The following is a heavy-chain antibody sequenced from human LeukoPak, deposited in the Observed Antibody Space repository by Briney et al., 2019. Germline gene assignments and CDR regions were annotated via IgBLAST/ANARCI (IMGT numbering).Heavy chain of an antibody. D-gene: IGHD1-1*01. J-gene: IGHJ4*02. CDR2: IWNDGTNK. CDR1: GFTFSNYG. V-gene: IGHV3-33*01. Sequence: GGSLRLSCAASGFTFSNYGMHWVRQAPGKGPEWVAVIWNDGTNKYYADSVKGRFTISRDNSKNTLYLQMNSLRAEDTAVYYCARGARHSWNDDQIFDYWGQGTLVTVSS. CDR3: ARGARHSWNDDQIFDY.